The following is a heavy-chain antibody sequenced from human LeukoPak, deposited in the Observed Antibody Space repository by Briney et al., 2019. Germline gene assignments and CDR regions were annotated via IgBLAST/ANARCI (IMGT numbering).Heavy chain of an antibody. CDR1: GFTFSSYA. CDR2: ISGSGGST. CDR3: AKDGRAEILLWFGELYRPLYYFDY. J-gene: IGHJ4*02. D-gene: IGHD3-10*01. V-gene: IGHV3-23*01. Sequence: GGSLRLFWAGSGFTFSSYAMSWVRQAPGKGLEWVSAISGSGGSTYYADSVKGRFTISRDNSKNTLYLQMNSLRAEDTAVYYCAKDGRAEILLWFGELYRPLYYFDYWGQGTLVTVSS.